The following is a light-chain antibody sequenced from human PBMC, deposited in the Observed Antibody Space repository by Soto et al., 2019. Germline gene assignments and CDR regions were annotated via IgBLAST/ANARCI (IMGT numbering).Light chain of an antibody. Sequence: EIVLTQSPGTLSLSPGERATLSCRASQSVSSNYLAWYQQKPGQAPRLLIYGASTRATGIPDRFSGSGSGTDFTLTISILEPEDFAVYYSQQYANSPPTFCQGTKGEIK. CDR3: QQYANSPPT. CDR1: QSVSSNY. V-gene: IGKV3-20*01. CDR2: GAS. J-gene: IGKJ1*01.